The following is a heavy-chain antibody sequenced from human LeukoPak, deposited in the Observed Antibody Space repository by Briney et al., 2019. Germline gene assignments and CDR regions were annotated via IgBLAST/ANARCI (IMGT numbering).Heavy chain of an antibody. Sequence: SGGSLRLSCAASGLIFSGYGMHWVRQAPGRRLEEVALISHDESNKHSADSAKGRFTISRDNSKNTLYLQMNSLRVEDTAIYYCAKDRIVISFGDVSKHWGQGTLVTVSS. V-gene: IGHV3-30*18. CDR1: GLIFSGYG. D-gene: IGHD3-10*01. J-gene: IGHJ1*01. CDR3: AKDRIVISFGDVSKH. CDR2: ISHDESNK.